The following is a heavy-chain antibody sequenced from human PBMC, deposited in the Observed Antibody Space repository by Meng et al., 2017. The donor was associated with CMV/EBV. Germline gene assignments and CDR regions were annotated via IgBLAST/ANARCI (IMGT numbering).Heavy chain of an antibody. Sequence: GESLKISCAASGFTFSSYGMHWVRQAPGKGLEWVAVIWYDGSNKYYADSVKGRFTISRDNSKNTLYLQMNSLRDEDTAVYYCAKGSRLPEGIYYYGMDVWGQGTTVTVSS. J-gene: IGHJ6*02. CDR1: GFTFSSYG. D-gene: IGHD2-2*01. CDR3: AKGSRLPEGIYYYGMDV. V-gene: IGHV3-33*06. CDR2: IWYDGSNK.